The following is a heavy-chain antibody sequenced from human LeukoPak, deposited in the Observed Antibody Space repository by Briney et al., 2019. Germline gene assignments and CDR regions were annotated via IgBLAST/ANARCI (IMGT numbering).Heavy chain of an antibody. D-gene: IGHD3-22*01. V-gene: IGHV3-23*01. CDR3: ARDRNYYDSSGLPTGY. CDR2: ISGSGVGT. Sequence: GGSLRLSCATSGFTFSSYGMSWVRQAPGKGLEWVSAISGSGVGTYYADSVKGRFTISRDKSKKTLYLQMSSLRAEDTAVYYCARDRNYYDSSGLPTGYWGQGTLVTVSS. CDR1: GFTFSSYG. J-gene: IGHJ4*02.